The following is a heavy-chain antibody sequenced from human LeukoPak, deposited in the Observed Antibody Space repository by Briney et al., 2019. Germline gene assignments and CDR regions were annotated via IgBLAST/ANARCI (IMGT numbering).Heavy chain of an antibody. D-gene: IGHD2-2*01. CDR2: ICHSGST. CDR1: GYSISSGYY. CDR3: ARRRILGYCISASCRAYFDY. Sequence: SETLSHTCAVSGYSISSGYYWDWIRQPPGKGLEWIGTICHSGSTYYNPSLKSRITLSVDTSKNQFSLKLSSVTAADTALYYCARRRILGYCISASCRAYFDYWGQGTLVTVSS. V-gene: IGHV4-38-2*01. J-gene: IGHJ4*02.